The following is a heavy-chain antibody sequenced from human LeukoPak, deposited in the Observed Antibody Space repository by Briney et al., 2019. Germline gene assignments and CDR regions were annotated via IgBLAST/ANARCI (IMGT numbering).Heavy chain of an antibody. Sequence: ASVKVSCKASGYTFTSYGFNWVRQAPGQGLEWMGWISAYNGHTSYAQKLQDRVTITTDASASTAYMALRSPRADDTAVYYCERGSAGTAMDSGDYWGQGTLVTVSS. CDR1: GYTFTSYG. J-gene: IGHJ4*02. V-gene: IGHV1-18*01. CDR3: ERGSAGTAMDSGDY. D-gene: IGHD5-18*01. CDR2: ISAYNGHT.